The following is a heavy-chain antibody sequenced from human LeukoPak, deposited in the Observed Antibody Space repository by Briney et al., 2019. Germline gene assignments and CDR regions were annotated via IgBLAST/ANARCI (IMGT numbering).Heavy chain of an antibody. CDR2: INPSGGST. J-gene: IGHJ5*02. CDR3: ARDRGPPYYDILTGYYRGGFDP. V-gene: IGHV1-46*01. CDR1: GYTFTSYY. Sequence: GASVKVSCKASGYTFTSYYMHWVRQAPGQGLEWMGIINPSGGSTSYAQKFQGRVTMTRDTSTSTVYMELSSLRSEDTAVYYCARDRGPPYYDILTGYYRGGFDPWGQGTLVTVSS. D-gene: IGHD3-9*01.